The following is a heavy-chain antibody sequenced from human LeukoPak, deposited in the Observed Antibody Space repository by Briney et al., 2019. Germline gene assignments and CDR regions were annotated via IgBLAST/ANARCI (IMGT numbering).Heavy chain of an antibody. V-gene: IGHV3-23*01. CDR1: GFSLSGNA. CDR3: AKGNLPLGQDACDI. CDR2: IGPDDAT. D-gene: IGHD1-14*01. J-gene: IGHJ3*02. Sequence: QAGGSLRLSCAASGFSLSGNAVSWVRQAPGKRPEWVAGIGPDDATFYPASVRGRFTISRDTSQNTMYRQTNSLRAEDTALYYCAKGNLPLGQDACDIWGQGTMVTVSS.